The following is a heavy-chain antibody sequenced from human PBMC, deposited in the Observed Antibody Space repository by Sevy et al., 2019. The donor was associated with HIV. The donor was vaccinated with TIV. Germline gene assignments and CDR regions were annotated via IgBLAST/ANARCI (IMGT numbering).Heavy chain of an antibody. CDR1: GYTLTKLS. J-gene: IGHJ3*02. D-gene: IGHD5-12*01. Sequence: ASVKVSCKVSGYTLTKLSMHWVRQAPGKGLEWMGGFDPEDGETIYAQKFQGRVTMTEDTSTDTAYMELSGLRSEDTAVYYCETPKYVGYDYESLDIWGQGTMVTVSS. CDR2: FDPEDGET. V-gene: IGHV1-24*01. CDR3: ETPKYVGYDYESLDI.